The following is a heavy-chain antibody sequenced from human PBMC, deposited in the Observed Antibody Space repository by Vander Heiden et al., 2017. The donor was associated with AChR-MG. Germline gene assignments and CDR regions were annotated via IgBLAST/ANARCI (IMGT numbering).Heavy chain of an antibody. CDR2: INPSGGST. Sequence: VQLVQSGAEVKKPGASVKVSCQASGYTFTSYYMHWVRQDPGQGLEGMGIINPSGGSTSYAQKFQGRVTMTRDTSTSTVYMELSSLRSEDTAVYYCARGGVRTMKSRAFDIWGQGTMVTVAS. V-gene: IGHV1-46*01. J-gene: IGHJ3*02. D-gene: IGHD3-22*01. CDR3: ARGGVRTMKSRAFDI. CDR1: GYTFTSYY.